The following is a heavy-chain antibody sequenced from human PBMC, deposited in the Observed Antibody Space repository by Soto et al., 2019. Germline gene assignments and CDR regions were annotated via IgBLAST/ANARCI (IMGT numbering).Heavy chain of an antibody. Sequence: GGSLSLSCSASGFTFSDENMSWVRQGPGKGLEWVSGISGGGSYIFYADSVQGRFSISRDNAKNSLFLEMNSLRVEDTAVYYCARDSDCHSTSCFFPPHVWGQGTTVTVSS. CDR3: ARDSDCHSTSCFFPPHV. D-gene: IGHD2-2*01. CDR2: ISGGGSYI. V-gene: IGHV3-21*06. J-gene: IGHJ6*02. CDR1: GFTFSDEN.